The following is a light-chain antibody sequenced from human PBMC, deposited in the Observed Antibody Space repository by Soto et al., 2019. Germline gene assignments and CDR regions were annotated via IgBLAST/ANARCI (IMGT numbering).Light chain of an antibody. V-gene: IGLV1-40*01. CDR2: DNS. CDR3: SSYTNINTRACV. J-gene: IGLJ1*01. CDR1: GSTFGAGYD. Sequence: QSVLTQPPSVSGAPGQRVTISCTGSGSTFGAGYDVHWYQQLPGSAPKLLISDNSNRPSGVPDRFSGSKSGTSASLAISGLQAEDEAEYYCSSYTNINTRACVFGTGTKVTVL.